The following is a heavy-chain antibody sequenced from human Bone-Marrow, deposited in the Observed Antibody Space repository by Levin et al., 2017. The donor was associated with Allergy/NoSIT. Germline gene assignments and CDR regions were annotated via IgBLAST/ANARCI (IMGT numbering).Heavy chain of an antibody. CDR1: GFTFSDFA. CDR2: ISGDGDVT. J-gene: IGHJ4*02. Sequence: PGGSLRLSCVASGFTFSDFAMGWVRQAPGQGLEWVSTISGDGDVTYDADSVKGRFTISRDNSRNTLYLLIKSLRADDTARYYCVKDGITTYNFDYWGQGTLVSVSS. V-gene: IGHV3-23*01. CDR3: VKDGITTYNFDY. D-gene: IGHD1/OR15-1a*01.